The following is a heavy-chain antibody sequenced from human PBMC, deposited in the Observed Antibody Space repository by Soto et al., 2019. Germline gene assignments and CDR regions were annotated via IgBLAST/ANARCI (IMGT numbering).Heavy chain of an antibody. J-gene: IGHJ5*02. CDR1: GFTFSTYA. Sequence: GGSLRLSCAASGFTFSTYAMSWVRQAPGKGLECVSSITDSGVRTYYADSVKGRFTISRDNSKNTLYLQMNSLRAEDTAVYYCAKDGNRYCSSTSCLNWFDPWGRGTLVTVSS. CDR2: ITDSGVRT. D-gene: IGHD2-2*01. CDR3: AKDGNRYCSSTSCLNWFDP. V-gene: IGHV3-23*01.